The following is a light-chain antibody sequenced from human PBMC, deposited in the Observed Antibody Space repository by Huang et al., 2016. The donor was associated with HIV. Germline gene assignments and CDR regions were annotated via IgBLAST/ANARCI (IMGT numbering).Light chain of an antibody. CDR1: QDINTY. Sequence: IQMTQSPPSLSSAIGDRVSIACRASQDINTYLNWYQQKPGKAPKLLISSASTLHSGVPSRFSGSGSGTDFTLTIRGLQLDDFATYYCQQSYSALSSFGPGTRL. J-gene: IGKJ5*01. V-gene: IGKV1-39*01. CDR2: SAS. CDR3: QQSYSALSS.